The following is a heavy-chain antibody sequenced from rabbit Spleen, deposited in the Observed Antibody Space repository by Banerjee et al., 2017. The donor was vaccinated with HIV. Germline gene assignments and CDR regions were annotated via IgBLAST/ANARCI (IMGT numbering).Heavy chain of an antibody. CDR3: ARDLVAVIGWNFNL. CDR2: INIVTGKS. V-gene: IGHV1S40*01. J-gene: IGHJ4*01. CDR1: GFDFSSDA. D-gene: IGHD1-1*01. Sequence: TLVESGGDLVKPGASLTLTCKASGFDFSSDAMCWVRQAPGKGLEWIGCINIVTGKSVYASWAKGRFTMSRTSSTTVTLQMTSLTAADTATYFCARDLVAVIGWNFNLWGQGTLVTVS.